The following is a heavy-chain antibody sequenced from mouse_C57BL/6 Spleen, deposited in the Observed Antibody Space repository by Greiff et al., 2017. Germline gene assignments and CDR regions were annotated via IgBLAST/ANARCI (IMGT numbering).Heavy chain of an antibody. V-gene: IGHV1-15*01. J-gene: IGHJ1*03. CDR3: TRHLYYDYDRYFDV. CDR2: IDPETGGT. Sequence: QVQLKESGAELVRPGASVTLSCKASGYTFTDYEMHWVKQTPVHGLEWIGAIDPETGGTAYNQKFKGKAILTADKSSSTAYMELRSLTSEDSAVYYCTRHLYYDYDRYFDVWGTGTTVTVSS. D-gene: IGHD2-4*01. CDR1: GYTFTDYE.